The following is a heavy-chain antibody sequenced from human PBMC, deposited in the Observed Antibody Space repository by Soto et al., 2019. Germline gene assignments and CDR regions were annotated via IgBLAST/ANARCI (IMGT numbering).Heavy chain of an antibody. CDR3: ARESSRSGWLGPSHHEEAYYFEY. V-gene: IGHV1-2*04. CDR1: GYTLTGYF. D-gene: IGHD3-3*01. J-gene: IGHJ4*02. CDR2: INPNSGAT. Sequence: ASVKVSCKASGYTLTGYFIHWVRQAPGQGLEWMGWINPNSGATKYAQKFQGWVTLTRDTSISTVYMELKRPKSDDTAVYFCARESSRSGWLGPSHHEEAYYFEYWGQGTLVTVSS.